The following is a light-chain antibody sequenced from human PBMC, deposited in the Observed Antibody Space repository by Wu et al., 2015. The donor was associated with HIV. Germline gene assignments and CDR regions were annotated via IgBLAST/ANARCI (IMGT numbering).Light chain of an antibody. CDR2: GAS. CDR3: QHRHNWPFT. Sequence: EIVMTQSPATLSVSPGDRATLFCRASQSVRSNLAWYQQKPGQAPRLLIYGASTRATGIPARFSGSGSGTEFTLTINSMQSEDFAVYYCQHRHNWPFTFGPGTKVDLK. J-gene: IGKJ3*01. CDR1: QSVRSN. V-gene: IGKV3-15*01.